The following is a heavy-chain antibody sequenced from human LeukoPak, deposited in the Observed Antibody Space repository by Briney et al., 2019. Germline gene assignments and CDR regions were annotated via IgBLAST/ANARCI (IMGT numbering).Heavy chain of an antibody. CDR2: INPNSGGT. D-gene: IGHD1-26*01. CDR3: ARGTLVGAPYGVLDY. J-gene: IGHJ4*02. V-gene: IGHV1-2*02. CDR1: GYTFTGYY. Sequence: ASVKVSCKASGYTFTGYYMHWVRQPPGQGLEWMGWINPNSGGTNYAQKFQGRVTMTRDTSISTAYMELSRLRSDDTVVYYCARGTLVGAPYGVLDYWGQGTLVTVSS.